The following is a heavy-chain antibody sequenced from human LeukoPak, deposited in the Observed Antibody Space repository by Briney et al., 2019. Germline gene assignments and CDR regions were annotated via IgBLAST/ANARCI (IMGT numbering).Heavy chain of an antibody. Sequence: SVKVSCKASGGTFSGYAISWVRQAPGQGLEWMGGIIPIFGTANYAQKFQGRVTITADESTSTAYMELSSLRSEDTAVYYCASDNIAVAGPFDCWGQGTLVTVSS. V-gene: IGHV1-69*13. CDR2: IIPIFGTA. J-gene: IGHJ4*02. CDR3: ASDNIAVAGPFDC. CDR1: GGTFSGYA. D-gene: IGHD6-19*01.